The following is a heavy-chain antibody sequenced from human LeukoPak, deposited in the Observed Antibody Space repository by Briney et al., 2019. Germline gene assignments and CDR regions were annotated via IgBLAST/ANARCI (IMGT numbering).Heavy chain of an antibody. Sequence: GGSLRLSCAASGFTFSSYGMHWVRQAPGKGLEWVAVISYDGSNKYYADSVKGRFTISRDNSKNTLYLQMNSLRAEDTAVYYCAKDGKQLVRGGDYWGQGTLVTVSS. V-gene: IGHV3-30*18. CDR1: GFTFSSYG. D-gene: IGHD6-13*01. CDR2: ISYDGSNK. CDR3: AKDGKQLVRGGDY. J-gene: IGHJ4*02.